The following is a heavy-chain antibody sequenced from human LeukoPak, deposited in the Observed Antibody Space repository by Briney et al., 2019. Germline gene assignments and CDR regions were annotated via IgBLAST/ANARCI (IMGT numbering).Heavy chain of an antibody. CDR3: ASTHCSSTSCYTLADYHSDY. D-gene: IGHD2-2*02. CDR2: ISSSSSYI. Sequence: GGSLRLSCAASGFTFSSYSMNWVRQAPGKGLEWVSSISSSSSYIYYADSVKGRFTISRDNAKNSLYLQMNSLRAEDTAVYYCASTHCSSTSCYTLADYHSDYWGQGTLVTVSS. J-gene: IGHJ4*02. CDR1: GFTFSSYS. V-gene: IGHV3-21*01.